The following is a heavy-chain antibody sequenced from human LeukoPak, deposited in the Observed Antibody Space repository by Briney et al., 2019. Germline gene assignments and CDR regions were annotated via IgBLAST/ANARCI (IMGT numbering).Heavy chain of an antibody. CDR3: AKDLRLNGGSGSYDY. CDR1: GFTFSTCA. D-gene: IGHD3-10*01. J-gene: IGHJ4*02. V-gene: IGHV3-23*01. Sequence: GGSLRLSCAASGFTFSTCAMSWVRQAPGKGLEWVSAISDSGGSTCYADSVEGRFTISRDNAKNSLYLQMNSLRAEDTALYYCAKDLRLNGGSGSYDYWGQGTLVTVSS. CDR2: ISDSGGST.